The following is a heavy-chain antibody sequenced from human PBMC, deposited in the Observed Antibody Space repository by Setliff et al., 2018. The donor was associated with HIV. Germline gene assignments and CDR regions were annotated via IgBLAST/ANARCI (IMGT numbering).Heavy chain of an antibody. J-gene: IGHJ4*02. Sequence: GGSLRLSCAASGFSFDRYWMSWLRQAPGKGLEWVANIKQDGSEKYYVDSVKGRFTISRDNAKNSLYLQMNSLRAEDTAVYYCAREASITMIVVVIREGFDYWGQGTLVTVSS. CDR3: AREASITMIVVVIREGFDY. V-gene: IGHV3-7*03. D-gene: IGHD3-22*01. CDR2: IKQDGSEK. CDR1: GFSFDRYW.